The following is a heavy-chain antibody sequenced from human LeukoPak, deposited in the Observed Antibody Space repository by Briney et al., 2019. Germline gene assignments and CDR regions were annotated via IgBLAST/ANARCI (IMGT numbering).Heavy chain of an antibody. CDR3: ARPGSPSWGGTSRWFDP. CDR2: ISHSGST. Sequence: SETLSLTCTVSGGSISSYYWSWIRQPPGKELEWIGSISHSGSTYYDPSLKSRITISVNTSKNQFSLKVRSVTAADTAVYYCARPGSPSWGGTSRWFDPWGQGTLVTVSS. CDR1: GGSISSYY. D-gene: IGHD2-21*01. J-gene: IGHJ5*02. V-gene: IGHV4-59*05.